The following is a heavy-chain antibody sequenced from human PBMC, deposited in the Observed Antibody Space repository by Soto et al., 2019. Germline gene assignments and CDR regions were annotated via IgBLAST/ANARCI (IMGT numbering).Heavy chain of an antibody. V-gene: IGHV4-39*01. CDR3: ARHNPANYYYYGMDV. CDR2: IYYSGST. J-gene: IGHJ6*02. Sequence: TSETLSLTCTVSGGSISRNSSYWGWIRQPPGKGLEWIGNIYYSGSTYYNPSLKSRVTISVDTSKNQFSLKLSSVTAADTAVYYCARHNPANYYYYGMDVWGQGTTVTVSS. CDR1: GGSISRNSSY.